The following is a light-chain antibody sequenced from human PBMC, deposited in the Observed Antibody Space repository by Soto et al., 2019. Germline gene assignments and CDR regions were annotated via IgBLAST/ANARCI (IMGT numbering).Light chain of an antibody. J-gene: IGLJ1*01. CDR2: DVS. CDR3: SSYTSTNTYV. V-gene: IGLV2-18*02. Sequence: QSVLTQPPSVSGSPGQSVTISCTGTSSDVGSYNRVSWYQHPPGTAPKLMIYDVSNRPSGVPDRFPGSKSGNTASLTISWLQAEDEADYYCSSYTSTNTYVFGTGTKVTVL. CDR1: SSDVGSYNR.